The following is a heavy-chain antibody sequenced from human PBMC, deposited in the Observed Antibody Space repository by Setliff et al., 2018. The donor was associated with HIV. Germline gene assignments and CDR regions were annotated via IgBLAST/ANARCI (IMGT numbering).Heavy chain of an antibody. CDR3: VRGLFGIWGGYFDL. CDR1: GGSFSGYY. V-gene: IGHV4-34*01. J-gene: IGHJ2*01. Sequence: KPSETLSLTCAVYGGSFSGYYWSWIRQSPGKRLEWIGEINHSENTDYNPSLKSRVTISVDTSKNQFSLKVNSVTAADTAVYYCVRGLFGIWGGYFDLWGRGALVTVSS. CDR2: INHSENT. D-gene: IGHD3-16*01.